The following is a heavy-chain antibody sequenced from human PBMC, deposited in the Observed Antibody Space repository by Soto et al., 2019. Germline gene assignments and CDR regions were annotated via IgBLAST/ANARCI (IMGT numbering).Heavy chain of an antibody. CDR2: IYHTGST. J-gene: IGHJ4*02. CDR3: ARGGRYYDTSGSTYYLDY. CDR1: GGSISSNIW. Sequence: QVQLQESGPGLVKPSGTLSLTCVVSGGSISSNIWWSWVRQPPGKGLEWIGEIYHTGSTSYNSSRKRRVSISVDKSENQFSLRLNSVTAADTAVYYCARGGRYYDTSGSTYYLDYWGQGTLVTVSS. D-gene: IGHD3-22*01. V-gene: IGHV4-4*02.